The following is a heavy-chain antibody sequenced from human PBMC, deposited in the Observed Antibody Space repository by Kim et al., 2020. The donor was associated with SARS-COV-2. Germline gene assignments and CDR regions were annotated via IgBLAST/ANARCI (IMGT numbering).Heavy chain of an antibody. Sequence: ASVKVSCKASGYTFTSYAMNWVRQAPGQGLEWMGWINTNTGNPTYAQGFTGRFVFSLDTSVSTAYLQISSLKAEDTAVYYCARVLAGTYPYYYYGMDVWGQGTTVTVSS. D-gene: IGHD6-19*01. V-gene: IGHV7-4-1*02. CDR3: ARVLAGTYPYYYYGMDV. CDR2: INTNTGNP. CDR1: GYTFTSYA. J-gene: IGHJ6*02.